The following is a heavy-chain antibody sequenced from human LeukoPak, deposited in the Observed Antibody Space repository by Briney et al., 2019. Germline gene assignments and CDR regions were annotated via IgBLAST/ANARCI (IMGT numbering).Heavy chain of an antibody. V-gene: IGHV3-23*01. Sequence: PGGSLRLSCAASGFTFSSYAMSWVRQAPGKGLEWVSAISGSGGSTYYADSVKGRFTISRDNSKNTLYLQMNSLRAEDTAVYYCAKDEGDIVVVVAASPFDYWGQGTLATVSS. CDR1: GFTFSSYA. CDR2: ISGSGGST. CDR3: AKDEGDIVVVVAASPFDY. D-gene: IGHD2-15*01. J-gene: IGHJ4*02.